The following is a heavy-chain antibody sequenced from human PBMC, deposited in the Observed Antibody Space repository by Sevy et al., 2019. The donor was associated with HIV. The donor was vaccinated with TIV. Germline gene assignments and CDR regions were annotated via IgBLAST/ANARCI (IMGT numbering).Heavy chain of an antibody. Sequence: SETLSLTCTVHDGSFSGYYWNWIRQLPGKGLEWIGEINETGITYYNPSLKSRVTIAVDTSKKQFSLKLNSVTAADTAVYFCARSPPVVVVPGAPSWFDPWGQGTLVTVSS. J-gene: IGHJ5*02. V-gene: IGHV4-34*01. CDR3: ARSPPVVVVPGAPSWFDP. CDR2: INETGIT. D-gene: IGHD2-2*01. CDR1: DGSFSGYY.